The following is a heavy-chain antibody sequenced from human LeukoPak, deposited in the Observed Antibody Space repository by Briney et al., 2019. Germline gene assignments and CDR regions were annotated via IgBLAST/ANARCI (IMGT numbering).Heavy chain of an antibody. V-gene: IGHV3-11*01. CDR2: ISSSGSTI. CDR3: ARYVLPGATRAFDY. J-gene: IGHJ4*02. CDR1: GFTFSDYY. D-gene: IGHD1-26*01. Sequence: GGSLRLSCAASGFTFSDYYMSWIRQAPGKGLEWVSYISSSGSTIYYADSVKGRFTISRDNAKNSLYLQMNSLRAEDTAVYYCARYVLPGATRAFDYWGQGSLVTVSS.